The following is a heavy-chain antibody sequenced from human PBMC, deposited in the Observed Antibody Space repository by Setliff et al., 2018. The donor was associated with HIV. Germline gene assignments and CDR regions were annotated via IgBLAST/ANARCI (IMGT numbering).Heavy chain of an antibody. D-gene: IGHD7-27*01. CDR1: GGSISSHY. J-gene: IGHJ2*01. CDR2: YSGST. V-gene: IGHV4-59*11. CDR3: ARALGIGGWYFDL. Sequence: NPSETLSLTCTFSGGSISSHYWSWIRQPPGKGLEWIGYYSGSTNYNPSLKSRVTISVDTSKNQFSLKLSSVTAADTAVYYCARALGIGGWYFDLWGRGTLVTVSS.